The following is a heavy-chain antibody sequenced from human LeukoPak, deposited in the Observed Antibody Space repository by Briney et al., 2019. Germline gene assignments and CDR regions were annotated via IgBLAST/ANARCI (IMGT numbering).Heavy chain of an antibody. D-gene: IGHD2-2*01. CDR2: IYYSGST. CDR1: GFTVSSNY. CDR3: ARSSPAASFDY. V-gene: IGHV4-31*02. Sequence: LRLSCAASGFTVSSNYMSWVRQHPGKGLEWIGYIYYSGSTYYNPSLKSRVTISVDTSKNQFSLKLSSVTAADTAVYYCARSSPAASFDYWGQGTLVTVSS. J-gene: IGHJ4*02.